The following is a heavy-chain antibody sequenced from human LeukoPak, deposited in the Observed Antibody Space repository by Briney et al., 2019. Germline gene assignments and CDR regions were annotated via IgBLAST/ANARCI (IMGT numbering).Heavy chain of an antibody. CDR2: IRPGGDGP. Sequence: ASVEVSCKASGNSLNNYHMHWVRQAPGQGLEWLGIIRPGGDGPSYAQKFQGRVTMTRDMSTSTVYMELSSLTSDDTAVYYCGRDPTYRNYFDSWGQGTLVTVSS. D-gene: IGHD1-1*01. CDR3: GRDPTYRNYFDS. V-gene: IGHV1-46*02. J-gene: IGHJ4*02. CDR1: GNSLNNYH.